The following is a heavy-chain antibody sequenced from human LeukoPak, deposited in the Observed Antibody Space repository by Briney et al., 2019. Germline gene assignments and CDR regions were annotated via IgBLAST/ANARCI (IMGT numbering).Heavy chain of an antibody. Sequence: GGSLRLSCAASGFTFSSYAMSWVRQAPGKGLEWVSAISGSGGSTYYADSVKGRFTISRDNPKNTPYLQMNSLRAEDTAVYYCAKDESSGGTIDYWGQGTLVTVSS. CDR2: ISGSGGST. CDR3: AKDESSGGTIDY. CDR1: GFTFSSYA. V-gene: IGHV3-23*01. J-gene: IGHJ4*02. D-gene: IGHD3-22*01.